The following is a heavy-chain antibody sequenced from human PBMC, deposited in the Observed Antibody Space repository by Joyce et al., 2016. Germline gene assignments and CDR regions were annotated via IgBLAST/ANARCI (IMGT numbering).Heavy chain of an antibody. V-gene: IGHV4-39*07. CDR2: ISHDGTT. CDR3: ARDPNAILTPYYHYFDS. Sequence: QLQLQESGPGLVKPSETLSLTCTVSGASVINRSYYWGWIRQTPGKGLEWLGSISHDGTTYYNPSLKSRVTTSLDTSKNQFSLILTSMTATDTAVYYCARDPNAILTPYYHYFDSWGQGTLVTVSS. CDR1: GASVINRSYY. D-gene: IGHD3-9*01. J-gene: IGHJ4*02.